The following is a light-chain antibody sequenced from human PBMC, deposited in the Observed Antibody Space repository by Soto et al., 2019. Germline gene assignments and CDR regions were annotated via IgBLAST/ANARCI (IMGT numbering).Light chain of an antibody. CDR1: ALSKQY. Sequence: SSELTQPPSVSVSPGQTARITCFGDALSKQYVSWYQQKPGQAPLLLMYKDTERPSGIPERFSGSTSGTTVTLTIGGVQAEDEADYFCQSADSSGSTYVFGTGTKLTVL. J-gene: IGLJ1*01. CDR3: QSADSSGSTYV. V-gene: IGLV3-25*03. CDR2: KDT.